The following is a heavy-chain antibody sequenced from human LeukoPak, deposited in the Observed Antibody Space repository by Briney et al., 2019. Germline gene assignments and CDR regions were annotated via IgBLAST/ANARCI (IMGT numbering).Heavy chain of an antibody. J-gene: IGHJ6*03. CDR3: ARGCPGIKRLRGYYYMDV. V-gene: IGHV4-34*01. CDR2: INHSGST. CDR1: GGSFSGYY. D-gene: IGHD6-25*01. Sequence: SETLSLTCAVYGGSFSGYYWSWIRQPPGKGLEWIGEINHSGSTNYNPSLKSRVTISVDTSKNQFSLKLSSVTAADTAVYYCARGCPGIKRLRGYYYMDVWGKGTTVTVSS.